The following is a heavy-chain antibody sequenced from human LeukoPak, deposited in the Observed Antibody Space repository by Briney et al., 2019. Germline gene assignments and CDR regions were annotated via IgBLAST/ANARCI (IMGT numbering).Heavy chain of an antibody. J-gene: IGHJ4*02. Sequence: TSQTLSLTCTVSGDSISSSNYYWGWIRQPPGRGLEWIGYIYYSGSTYYNPSLKSRVTISVDTYKNQFSLRLSSVTAADTAVYYCAREVIVTGIFDYWGQGILVTVSS. V-gene: IGHV4-30-4*08. CDR1: GDSISSSNYY. D-gene: IGHD3-9*01. CDR3: AREVIVTGIFDY. CDR2: IYYSGST.